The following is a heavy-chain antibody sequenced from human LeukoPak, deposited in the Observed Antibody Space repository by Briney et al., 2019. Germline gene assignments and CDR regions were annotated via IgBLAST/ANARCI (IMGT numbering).Heavy chain of an antibody. D-gene: IGHD6-6*01. Sequence: GGSLRLSCAASGFTFSDYYMSWIRQDPGKGLEWVSYISSSGSSIYSADSVKGRFTISRDNAKNSLYLQMNSLRAEDTAVYYCARVGRYSSSSGDYWGQGTLVTVSS. V-gene: IGHV3-11*04. J-gene: IGHJ4*02. CDR2: ISSSGSSI. CDR1: GFTFSDYY. CDR3: ARVGRYSSSSGDY.